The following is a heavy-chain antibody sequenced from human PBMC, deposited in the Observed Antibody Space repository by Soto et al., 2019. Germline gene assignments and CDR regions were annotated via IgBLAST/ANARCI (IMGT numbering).Heavy chain of an antibody. V-gene: IGHV1-46*03. D-gene: IGHD3-3*02. CDR1: GYSFLDFY. Sequence: QVQLVQSGTEVKKPGASVKVSCNASGYSFLDFYMHWVRQAPGQGLEWMGFINPSGGGTTYAQQFQGRLTMTRDTSTRTVYMELITLRSADTAIYYCARDKPFSADYWGQGTQVT. CDR3: ARDKPFSADY. J-gene: IGHJ4*02. CDR2: INPSGGGT.